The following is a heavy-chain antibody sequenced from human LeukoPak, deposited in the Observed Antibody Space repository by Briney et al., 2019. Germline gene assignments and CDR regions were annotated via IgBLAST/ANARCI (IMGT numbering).Heavy chain of an antibody. CDR2: INHSGSA. D-gene: IGHD6-13*01. J-gene: IGHJ4*02. V-gene: IGHV4-34*01. CDR1: GGSFNDYS. CDR3: ARLGLYTSSWHRYYYFDY. Sequence: SETLSLTCGVHGGSFNDYSWTWIRQSPGRGLEWIGEINHSGSASYNPSLKSRFTMSVDASKNQFSLRLSSVTAADTAVYYCARLGLYTSSWHRYYYFDYWGQGTLVTVSS.